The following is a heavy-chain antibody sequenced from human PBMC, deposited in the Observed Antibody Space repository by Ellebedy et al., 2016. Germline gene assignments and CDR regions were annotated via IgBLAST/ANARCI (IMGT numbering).Heavy chain of an antibody. V-gene: IGHV3-11*01. CDR1: GSTFSDYY. Sequence: GESLKISXAASGSTFSDYYMSWIRQAPGKGLEWVSYISSSSFNIKYAASVEGRFTISRDNAKNSLYLEMNSLRPEDTAVYYCARGDSSGWYYSEYWGQGTLVTVSS. D-gene: IGHD6-19*01. CDR3: ARGDSSGWYYSEY. CDR2: ISSSSFNI. J-gene: IGHJ4*02.